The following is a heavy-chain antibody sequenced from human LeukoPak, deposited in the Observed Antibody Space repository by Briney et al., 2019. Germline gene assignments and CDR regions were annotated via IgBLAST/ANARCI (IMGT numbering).Heavy chain of an antibody. Sequence: PSETLSLTCAVYGGSFSGYYWSWIRQPPGKGLEWIGEINHSGSTNYNPSLKSRVTISVDTSKNQFSLKLSSVTAADTAVYYCARVVVTIYYYYGMDVWGQGTTVTVSS. V-gene: IGHV4-34*01. J-gene: IGHJ6*02. D-gene: IGHD5-24*01. CDR3: ARVVVTIYYYYGMDV. CDR2: INHSGST. CDR1: GGSFSGYY.